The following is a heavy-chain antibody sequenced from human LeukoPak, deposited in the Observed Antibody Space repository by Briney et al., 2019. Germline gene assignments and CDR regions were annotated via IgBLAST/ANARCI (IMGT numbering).Heavy chain of an antibody. CDR3: ATVGGSADF. D-gene: IGHD3-16*01. CDR1: RFTFSRYW. Sequence: GGSLRLSCAASRFTFSRYWMSWVRQAPGKGLEWVANIKQDGSEKYYVDSVKGRFTISRDNPKNSLYLQMNSLRAEDTAVYYCATVGGSADFWGQGTLVIVSS. J-gene: IGHJ4*02. V-gene: IGHV3-7*05. CDR2: IKQDGSEK.